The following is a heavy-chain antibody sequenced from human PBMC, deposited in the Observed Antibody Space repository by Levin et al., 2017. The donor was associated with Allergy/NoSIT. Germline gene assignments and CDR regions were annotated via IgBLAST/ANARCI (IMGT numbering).Heavy chain of an antibody. D-gene: IGHD2/OR15-2a*01. Sequence: GGSLRLSCIASGFTFSTYEMNWVRQAPGKGLEWVSYISGSANTIYYANSVKGRFTISRDNAKNSLYLQMNSLRAEDTAVYYCARDTFHYYGVDVWGQGTTVTVSS. V-gene: IGHV3-48*03. J-gene: IGHJ6*02. CDR1: GFTFSTYE. CDR2: ISGSANTI. CDR3: ARDTFHYYGVDV.